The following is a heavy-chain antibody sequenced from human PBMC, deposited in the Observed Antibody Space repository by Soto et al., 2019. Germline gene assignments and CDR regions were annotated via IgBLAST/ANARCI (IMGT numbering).Heavy chain of an antibody. Sequence: SESLSLTCAASGGSFSGYCWSWIRQPPGKGLEWIGEVDHSGSTNYNPSLESLVTTSVDTSKYQFSLRLSLVTAEDTVVYCGARGREEYSSSRYVDWGQGTLVTVSS. V-gene: IGHV4-34*01. J-gene: IGHJ4*02. CDR3: ARGREEYSSSRYVD. CDR2: VDHSGST. CDR1: GGSFSGYC. D-gene: IGHD6-13*01.